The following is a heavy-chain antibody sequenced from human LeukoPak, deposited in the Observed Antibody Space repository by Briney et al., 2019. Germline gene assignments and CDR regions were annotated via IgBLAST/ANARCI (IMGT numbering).Heavy chain of an antibody. CDR3: AREAQGYDILTGYYRNYYMDV. CDR1: GGSISSYY. Sequence: SETLSLTCTVSGGSISSYYWSWIRQPAGKGLEWIGRIYTSGSTNYNPSLKSRVTISVDTSKNQFSLKLSSVTAADTAVYYCAREAQGYDILTGYYRNYYMDVWGKGTTVTVSS. V-gene: IGHV4-4*07. CDR2: IYTSGST. J-gene: IGHJ6*03. D-gene: IGHD3-9*01.